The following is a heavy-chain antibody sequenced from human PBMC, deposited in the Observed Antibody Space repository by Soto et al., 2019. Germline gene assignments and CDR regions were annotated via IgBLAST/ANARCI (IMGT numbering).Heavy chain of an antibody. J-gene: IGHJ4*02. V-gene: IGHV3-33*03. Sequence: QVHLVESGGGVVQPGRSLRLSCAASGFTFNKHDMLWVRQAPGKGLEWVAVIWSDGNKKYYADSVKGRFTVSRDNSKNTLYLEMNSLRVEDTAVYYCAKDGSGWTGGEHWGQGTLVTVSS. D-gene: IGHD6-19*01. CDR1: GFTFNKHD. CDR3: AKDGSGWTGGEH. CDR2: IWSDGNKK.